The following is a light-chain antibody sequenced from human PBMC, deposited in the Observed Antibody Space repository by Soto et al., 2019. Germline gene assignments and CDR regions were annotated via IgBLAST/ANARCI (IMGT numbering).Light chain of an antibody. J-gene: IGKJ5*01. CDR1: QSVSSSY. CDR3: QQYNNWRSIT. Sequence: EIVLTQSPGTLSLSPGERATLSCRASQSVSSSYLAWYQQKPGQAPRLLIYGASSRATGIPDRFSGSGSGTDFTLTISSLQSEDFAVYYCQQYNNWRSITFGQGTRLEIK. V-gene: IGKV3-20*01. CDR2: GAS.